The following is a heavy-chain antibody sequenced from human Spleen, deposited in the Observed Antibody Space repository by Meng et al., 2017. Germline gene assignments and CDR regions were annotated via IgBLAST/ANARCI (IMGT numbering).Heavy chain of an antibody. Sequence: QVPLQQWGAGLLKPSETLSPTCVVSGVSFSDYYWSWIRQPPGKGLEWIGEINHSGSTNYNPSLESRATISVDTSQNNLSLKLSSVTAADSAVYYCARGPTTMAHDFDYWGQGTLVTVSS. J-gene: IGHJ4*02. V-gene: IGHV4-34*01. CDR3: ARGPTTMAHDFDY. CDR2: INHSGST. CDR1: GVSFSDYY. D-gene: IGHD4-11*01.